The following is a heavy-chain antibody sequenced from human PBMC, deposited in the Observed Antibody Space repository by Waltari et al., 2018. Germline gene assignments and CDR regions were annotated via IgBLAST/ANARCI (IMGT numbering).Heavy chain of an antibody. CDR2: IYHSGST. D-gene: IGHD6-13*01. CDR1: GYSISSGYY. Sequence: QVQLQESGPGLVKPSETLSLTCAVSGYSISSGYYWGWIRQPPGKGLEWIGSIYHSGSTYYNPSLKSRVTISVDTSKNQFSLKLSSVTAADTAVYYCASPGIAAAGTPIQHWGQGTLVTVSS. CDR3: ASPGIAAAGTPIQH. V-gene: IGHV4-38-2*01. J-gene: IGHJ1*01.